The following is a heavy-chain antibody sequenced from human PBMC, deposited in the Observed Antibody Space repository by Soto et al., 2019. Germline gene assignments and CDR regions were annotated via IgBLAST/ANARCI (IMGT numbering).Heavy chain of an antibody. J-gene: IGHJ6*03. CDR1: GFTFRNYW. CDR3: ARGDCVGGSCYSLAGSFYYYMDA. V-gene: IGHV3-74*02. D-gene: IGHD2-15*01. CDR2: INSDGSVS. Sequence: EVQLVESGGGLVQPGGSLRLSCAASGFTFRNYWMYWVRQAPGQGLEWVSRINSDGSVSSYADSVKGRLTISRDNVKNPLYLLMASLRAEDTAVYYCARGDCVGGSCYSLAGSFYYYMDAWGKGTTVTVFS.